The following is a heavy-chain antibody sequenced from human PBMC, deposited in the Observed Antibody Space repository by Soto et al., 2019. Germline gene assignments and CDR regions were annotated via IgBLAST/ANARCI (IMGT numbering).Heavy chain of an antibody. D-gene: IGHD3-22*01. CDR1: GFTFSNYG. V-gene: IGHV3-30*18. CDR3: VKPKEHFYDSSPGET. Sequence: GGSLRLSCAASGFTFSNYGMHWVRQAPGKGLEWVAIISFDGNNKYYSDSVKGRFTISRDNSKNMVFLQMNSLRPEDTAVYYCVKPKEHFYDSSPGETWGQGTPVTVSS. J-gene: IGHJ5*02. CDR2: ISFDGNNK.